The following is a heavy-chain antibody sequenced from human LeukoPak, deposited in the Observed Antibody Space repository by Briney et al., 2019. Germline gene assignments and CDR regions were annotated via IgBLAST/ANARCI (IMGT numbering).Heavy chain of an antibody. CDR1: GGSMNGYY. D-gene: IGHD5-18*01. V-gene: IGHV4-59*01. CDR2: IYSSGTT. CDR3: ARESLSQYNYGYGSFDY. J-gene: IGHJ4*02. Sequence: NPSETLSLTCTVSGGSMNGYYWSWIRQPPGKGLEWIGYIYSSGTTNYTPSLKSRVTISVDTSKNQFSLKLSSVTAADTALYYCARESLSQYNYGYGSFDYWGQGTLVTVSS.